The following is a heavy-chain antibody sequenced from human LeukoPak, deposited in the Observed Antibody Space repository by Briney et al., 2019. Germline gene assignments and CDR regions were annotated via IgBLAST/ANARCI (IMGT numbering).Heavy chain of an antibody. J-gene: IGHJ5*02. Sequence: SETLSLTCTVSSGSISSSYWNWIRQPAGKGLEWIGRIYSSGSTNYNPSLKSRVSMSMGTSKNHFSLKLTSVTAADTAVYYCARGGDGWYREINWFDPWGQGTPVTVSS. V-gene: IGHV4-4*07. CDR1: SGSISSSY. D-gene: IGHD6-19*01. CDR2: IYSSGST. CDR3: ARGGDGWYREINWFDP.